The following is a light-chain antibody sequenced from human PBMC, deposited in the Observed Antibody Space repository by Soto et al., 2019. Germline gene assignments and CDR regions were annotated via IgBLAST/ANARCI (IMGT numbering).Light chain of an antibody. CDR3: QQRSNWPSLT. V-gene: IGKV3-11*01. CDR1: QSVGSY. Sequence: EIVLIQSPATLSLSAGERATLSCRASQSVGSYLAWYQHKPGQAPWLLISDASNRATGIPARFSGSGSETDFTLTISSLEPEDSAVYYCQQRSNWPSLTLGGGTKVDIK. J-gene: IGKJ4*01. CDR2: DAS.